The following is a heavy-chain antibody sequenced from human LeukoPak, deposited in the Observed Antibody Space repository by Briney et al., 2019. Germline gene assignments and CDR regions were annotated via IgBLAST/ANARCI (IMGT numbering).Heavy chain of an antibody. J-gene: IGHJ3*02. CDR3: AYCSSTSCSAAGDAFDI. V-gene: IGHV3-11*04. CDR1: GFTFSDYY. CDR2: ISSSGSTI. Sequence: TGGSLRLSCAASGFTFSDYYMSWIRQAPGKGLEWVSYISSSGSTIYYADSVKGRFTISRDNAKNSLYLQMNGLRAEDTAVYYCAYCSSTSCSAAGDAFDIWGQGTMVTVSS. D-gene: IGHD2-2*01.